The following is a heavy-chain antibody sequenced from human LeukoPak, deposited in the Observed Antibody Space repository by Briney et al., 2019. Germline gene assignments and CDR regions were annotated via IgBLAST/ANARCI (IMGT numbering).Heavy chain of an antibody. Sequence: GESLKISCKGSGYSFTSYWIGWVRQMPGKGLEWMGIIYPGDSDTRYSPSFQGQVTISADKSISTAYMELSRLRSDDTAVYYCARSRRAEQQLVKGYHDWFDPWGQGTLVTVSS. CDR3: ARSRRAEQQLVKGYHDWFDP. CDR2: IYPGDSDT. J-gene: IGHJ5*02. D-gene: IGHD6-13*01. CDR1: GYSFTSYW. V-gene: IGHV5-51*01.